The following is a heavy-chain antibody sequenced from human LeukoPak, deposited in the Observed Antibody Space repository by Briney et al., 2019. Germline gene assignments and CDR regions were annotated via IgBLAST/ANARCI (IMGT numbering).Heavy chain of an antibody. V-gene: IGHV4-31*03. Sequence: SETLSLTCTVSGGSISSSGYCWSWIRQYPGKGLEWIGFIYYTGSTDYKSTLKSRVIISVDTSTNQLSLELTSVTVADTAMYYCARGAYPSAWFDPWGQGMLVTVSS. D-gene: IGHD6-25*01. CDR3: ARGAYPSAWFDP. CDR2: IYYTGST. CDR1: GGSISSSGYC. J-gene: IGHJ5*02.